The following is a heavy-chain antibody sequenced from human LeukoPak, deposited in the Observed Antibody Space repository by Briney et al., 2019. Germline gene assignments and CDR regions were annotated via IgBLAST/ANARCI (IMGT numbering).Heavy chain of an antibody. CDR2: FDPEDGET. Sequence: GASVKVSCKVSGYTLTELSMHWVRQAPGKGLEWMGGFDPEDGETIYAQKFQGRVTMTEDTSTDTAYMELSSLRSEDTAVYYCAREYCSGGSCYRPDYYYGMDVWGQGTTVTVSS. V-gene: IGHV1-24*01. CDR1: GYTLTELS. J-gene: IGHJ6*02. D-gene: IGHD2-15*01. CDR3: AREYCSGGSCYRPDYYYGMDV.